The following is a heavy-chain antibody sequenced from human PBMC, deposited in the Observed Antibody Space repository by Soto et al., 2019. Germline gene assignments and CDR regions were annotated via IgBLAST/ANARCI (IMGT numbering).Heavy chain of an antibody. V-gene: IGHV1-18*01. Sequence: QVQLVQSGAEVKKPGASVKVSCKASGYTFTSYGISWVRQAPGQGLEWMGWISAYNGNTNYAQKLQGRVTMTTDTSTRTAYMELRSLRSDDTAVYYCARAIEGPYYDFWSGYYIDAFAIWGQGTMVTVSS. CDR1: GYTFTSYG. CDR2: ISAYNGNT. CDR3: ARAIEGPYYDFWSGYYIDAFAI. D-gene: IGHD3-3*01. J-gene: IGHJ3*02.